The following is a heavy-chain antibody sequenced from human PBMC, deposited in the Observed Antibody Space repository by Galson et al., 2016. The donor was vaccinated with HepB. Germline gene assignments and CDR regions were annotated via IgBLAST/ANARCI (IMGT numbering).Heavy chain of an antibody. CDR3: ARTSDHVYYGMDV. V-gene: IGHV3-30-3*01. J-gene: IGHJ6*02. D-gene: IGHD1-14*01. CDR2: ILYDGSNK. CDR1: GFTFSSYV. Sequence: LRLSCAASGFTFSSYVMHWFRQAPGKGLEWVAIILYDGSNKYYADSVKGRFTISRGNSKNTLYLQMNSLRAEDTAVYYCARTSDHVYYGMDVWGQGTTVTVSS.